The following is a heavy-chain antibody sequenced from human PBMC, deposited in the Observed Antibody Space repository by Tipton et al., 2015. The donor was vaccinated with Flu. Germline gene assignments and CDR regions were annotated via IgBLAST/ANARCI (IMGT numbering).Heavy chain of an antibody. CDR1: GFTFSSYS. V-gene: IGHV3-21*01. D-gene: IGHD3-16*01. Sequence: SLRLSCAASGFTFSSYSMNWVRQAPGKGLEWVSSISSRSSYIYYADSVKGRFTISRDNAKNSLFLQMNSLRAEDTAVYYCARDPPLYNYIRGSAFDYWGQGTLVTVSS. CDR3: ARDPPLYNYIRGSAFDY. J-gene: IGHJ4*02. CDR2: ISSRSSYI.